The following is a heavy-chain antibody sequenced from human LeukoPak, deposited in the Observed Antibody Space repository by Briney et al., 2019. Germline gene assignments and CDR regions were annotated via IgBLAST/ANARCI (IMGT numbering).Heavy chain of an antibody. CDR2: ISYGGST. D-gene: IGHD3-22*01. CDR3: AGYYYDSGGYLG. J-gene: IGHJ4*02. CDR1: GGSISSVGYY. V-gene: IGHV4-39*01. Sequence: PSETLSLTCTVSGGSISSVGYYWGWIRQPPGKGLEWIGSISYGGSTYYNPSLKSRVTIYVDTSKNQVSLKLTSVTAADTAMYYCAGYYYDSGGYLGCGQGTLVTVSS.